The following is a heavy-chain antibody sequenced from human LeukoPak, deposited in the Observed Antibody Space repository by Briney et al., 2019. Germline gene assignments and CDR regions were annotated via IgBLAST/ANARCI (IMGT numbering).Heavy chain of an antibody. CDR1: RYTFTSYA. CDR3: ARLNGWYGLDY. CDR2: INAGTGNT. V-gene: IGHV1-3*01. D-gene: IGHD6-19*01. J-gene: IGHJ4*02. Sequence: GASVKVSCKASRYTFTSYAIHWVRQAPGQRLEWMAWINAGTGNTKYSQRFPGRVTITRDTSARTAYMELSSLRSEDTAVYYCARLNGWYGLDYWGQGTRVTVSS.